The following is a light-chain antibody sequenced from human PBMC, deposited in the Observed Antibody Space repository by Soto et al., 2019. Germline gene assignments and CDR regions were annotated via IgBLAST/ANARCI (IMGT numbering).Light chain of an antibody. V-gene: IGLV1-40*01. CDR2: GNS. CDR3: QSYDSSLSAVV. J-gene: IGLJ2*01. Sequence: QSVLTQPPSVSGAPGQRVTISCTGSSSNIGAGYDVHWYKQLPGTAPKLLIYGNSNRPSGVPDRFSGSASGTSASLAITGLQAEDEADYYRQSYDSSLSAVVIGGGTKLTVL. CDR1: SSNIGAGYD.